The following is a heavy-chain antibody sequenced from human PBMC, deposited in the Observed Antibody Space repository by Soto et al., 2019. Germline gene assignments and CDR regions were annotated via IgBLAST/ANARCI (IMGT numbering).Heavy chain of an antibody. D-gene: IGHD5-18*01. V-gene: IGHV1-69*13. CDR1: GGTFSSYA. J-gene: IGHJ6*02. CDR2: IIPIFGTA. Sequence: SVKVSCQASGGTFSSYAISWVRQAPGQGLEWMGGIIPIFGTANYAQKFQGRVTITADESTSTAYMELSSLRSEDTAVYYCARVDTAMVYGMDVWGQGTTVTVSS. CDR3: ARVDTAMVYGMDV.